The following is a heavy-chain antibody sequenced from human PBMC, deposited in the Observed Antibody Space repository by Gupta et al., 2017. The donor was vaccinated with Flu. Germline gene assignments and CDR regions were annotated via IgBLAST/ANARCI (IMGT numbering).Heavy chain of an antibody. CDR1: GFTLSSYA. CDR2: IGGSGGSA. Sequence: EVQLLESGGGLVQPGGSLRLSCAASGFTLSSYAMSWVRQAPGKGLEWVSVIGGSGGSAYYADSVKGRFTISRDNSKNTLYLQMKSLRAEDTAVYYCAKEKDSSGWYIDHGGQGTLVTVSS. CDR3: AKEKDSSGWYIDH. D-gene: IGHD6-19*01. J-gene: IGHJ4*02. V-gene: IGHV3-23*01.